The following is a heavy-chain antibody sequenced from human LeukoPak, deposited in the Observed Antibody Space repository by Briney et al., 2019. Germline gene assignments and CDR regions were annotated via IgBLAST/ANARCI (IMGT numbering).Heavy chain of an antibody. J-gene: IGHJ6*03. D-gene: IGHD2-2*01. Sequence: GGSLRLSCAASGFTFNYYWMNWVRQAPGKGLEWLSHISSGGTTIYYADSVKGRFTVSRDNVENSLFLQMNSLRVDDTAVYYCVRDFEVPAAAPDYYYFYYMDVWGTGTTVTVSS. V-gene: IGHV3-48*04. CDR3: VRDFEVPAAAPDYYYFYYMDV. CDR1: GFTFNYYW. CDR2: ISSGGTTI.